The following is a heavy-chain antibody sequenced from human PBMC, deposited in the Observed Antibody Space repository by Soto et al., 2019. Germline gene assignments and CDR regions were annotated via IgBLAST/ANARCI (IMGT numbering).Heavy chain of an antibody. J-gene: IGHJ4*02. V-gene: IGHV4-59*08. Sequence: SETLSLTCTVSGGSRSSYYWSWIRQPPGMGLEWIGYIYYSGSTYYNPSLKSRVTISVDTSKNQFSLKLSSVTAADTAVYYCARCRGYSGYATDFDYWGQGTLVTVSS. D-gene: IGHD5-12*01. CDR1: GGSRSSYY. CDR3: ARCRGYSGYATDFDY. CDR2: IYYSGST.